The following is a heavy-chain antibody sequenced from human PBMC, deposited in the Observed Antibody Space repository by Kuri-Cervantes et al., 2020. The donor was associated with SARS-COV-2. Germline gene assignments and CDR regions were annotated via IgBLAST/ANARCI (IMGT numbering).Heavy chain of an antibody. J-gene: IGHJ3*01. CDR1: GFTFSSYA. D-gene: IGHD6-13*01. V-gene: IGHV3-23*01. CDR2: ISGSGGST. CDR3: AKEGIASYDPLDV. Sequence: ETLSLTCAASGFTFSSYAMSWVRQAPGKGLEWVSAISGSGGSTYYADSVKGRFTISRDNSKNTLYLQMNSLRAEDTAVYYCAKEGIASYDPLDVWGLGTMVTVSS.